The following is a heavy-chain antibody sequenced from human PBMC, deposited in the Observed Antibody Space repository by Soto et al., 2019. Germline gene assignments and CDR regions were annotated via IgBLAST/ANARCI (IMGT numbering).Heavy chain of an antibody. CDR3: ARDRRDGAWYCDY. V-gene: IGHV3-30-3*01. CDR1: GFTFSSYA. CDR2: ISYDGSNK. J-gene: IGHJ4*02. Sequence: QVQLVESGGGVVQPGRSLRLSCAASGFTFSSYAMHWVRQAPGKGLEWVAVISYDGSNKYYADSVKGRFTISRDNSKNTLYLQMNSLRAEATAVYYCARDRRDGAWYCDYWGQGTLVTVSS.